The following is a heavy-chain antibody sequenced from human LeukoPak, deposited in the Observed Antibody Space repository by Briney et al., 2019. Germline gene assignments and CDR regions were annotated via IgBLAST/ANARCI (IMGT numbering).Heavy chain of an antibody. CDR2: ISAYNGDT. Sequence: GASVKFSCKASGYTFTSHGISWVRQAPGQGLEWMGWISAYNGDTKYAQNLQGRVTLTTYTSTTTAYLELRSLRSDDTAVYYCARDPSNTSGWKTWFDPWGQGTLVTVSS. V-gene: IGHV1-18*01. CDR1: GYTFTSHG. CDR3: ARDPSNTSGWKTWFDP. D-gene: IGHD6-19*01. J-gene: IGHJ5*02.